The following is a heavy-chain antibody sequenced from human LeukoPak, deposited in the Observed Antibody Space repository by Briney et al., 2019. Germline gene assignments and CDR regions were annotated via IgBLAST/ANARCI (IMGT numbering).Heavy chain of an antibody. D-gene: IGHD3-16*02. CDR3: ARDRADPLYYYYYYGMDV. Sequence: SGTLSLTCAVSGGSISSSNWWSWVRQPPGKGLEWIGEIYHSGSTNYNPSLKSRVTISVDKSKNQFSLKLSSVTAADTAVYYCARDRADPLYYYYYYGMDVWGQGTTVTVSS. CDR2: IYHSGST. V-gene: IGHV4-4*02. CDR1: GGSISSSNW. J-gene: IGHJ6*02.